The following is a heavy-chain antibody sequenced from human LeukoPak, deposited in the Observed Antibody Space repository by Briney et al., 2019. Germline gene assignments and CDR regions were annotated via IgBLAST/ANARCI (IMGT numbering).Heavy chain of an antibody. V-gene: IGHV4-4*07. CDR1: GGSIGGYV. J-gene: IGHJ6*03. CDR2: IYSSGTS. Sequence: SETLSLTCTVSGGSIGGYVWSWIRQPAGKGLEWIGRIYSSGTSNYNPSLKSRVTMSVDTSKNQFSLKVTYVTAADTAVYYCARSGYFARKHRTYYMDVWGKGTTITVSS. D-gene: IGHD3-10*01. CDR3: ARSGYFARKHRTYYMDV.